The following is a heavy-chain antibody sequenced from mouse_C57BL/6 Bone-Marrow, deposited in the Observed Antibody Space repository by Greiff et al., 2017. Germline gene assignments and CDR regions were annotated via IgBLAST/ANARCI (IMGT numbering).Heavy chain of an antibody. CDR3: ARGPYYSNPYAMDY. V-gene: IGHV7-1*01. J-gene: IGHJ4*01. D-gene: IGHD2-5*01. CDR2: SRNKANDYTT. CDR1: GFTFSDFY. Sequence: EVKVVESGGGLVQSGRSLRLSCATSGFTFSDFYMEWVRQAPGKGLEWIAASRNKANDYTTEYSASVKGRFIVSRDTSQSILYLQMNALIAEDTAIYYCARGPYYSNPYAMDYWGQGTSVTVSS.